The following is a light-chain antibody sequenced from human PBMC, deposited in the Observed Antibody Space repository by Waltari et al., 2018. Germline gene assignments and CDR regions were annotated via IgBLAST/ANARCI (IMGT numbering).Light chain of an antibody. CDR3: HQYSASHT. CDR1: QSIGSR. J-gene: IGKJ2*01. Sequence: EIVMTQSPATLSVSPGERATLSCRASQSIGSRLALYQQKRGQAPRLLIYDISTRATGIPARFSGSGSGTEFTLTISSLQSEDSATYYCHQYSASHTFGQGTELEI. V-gene: IGKV3-15*01. CDR2: DIS.